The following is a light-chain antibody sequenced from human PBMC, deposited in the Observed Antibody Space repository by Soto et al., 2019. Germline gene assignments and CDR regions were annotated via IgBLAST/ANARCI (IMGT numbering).Light chain of an antibody. CDR1: RRHGGGYTR. J-gene: IGLJ1*01. Sequence: QSVLSQPRSMSASPGQSVTISCTGTRRHGGGYTRVRWCHKDQGKAPKLLIYDVSQGPSGVPDRFSGSKSGNTASLTISGLQPEDEADYFCCSYDGTYSYVLGTGTKVIGL. V-gene: IGLV2-11*01. CDR2: DVS. CDR3: CSYDGTYSYV.